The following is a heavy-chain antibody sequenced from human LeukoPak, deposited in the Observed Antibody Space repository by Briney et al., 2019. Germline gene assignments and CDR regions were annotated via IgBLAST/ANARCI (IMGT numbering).Heavy chain of an antibody. CDR3: ARTAIPQFGYDSSGYFDY. Sequence: GGSLRLSCAASGFTVSSNYMSWVRQAPGKGLEWVSVIYSGGSTYYADSVKGRFTISRDNSKNTLYLQMNSLRAEDTAVYYCARTAIPQFGYDSSGYFDYWGQGTLVTVSS. CDR2: IYSGGST. V-gene: IGHV3-53*01. D-gene: IGHD3-22*01. CDR1: GFTVSSNY. J-gene: IGHJ4*02.